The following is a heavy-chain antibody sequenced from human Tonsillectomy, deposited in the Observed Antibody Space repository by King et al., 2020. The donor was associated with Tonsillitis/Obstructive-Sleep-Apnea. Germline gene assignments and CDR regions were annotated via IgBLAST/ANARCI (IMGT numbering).Heavy chain of an antibody. CDR3: ARISSGPVKDAGCSGGSCPLDV. J-gene: IGHJ6*04. Sequence: VTLKESGPVLVKPTETLTLTCTVSGFSLSNARMGVSWIRQPPGKALEWLAHIFSNDEKSYSTSLKSRPTVSKDPSKSQVVLTLTKMEPVDTATYYCARISSGPVKDAGCSGGSCPLDVWGKGTTVTVSS. V-gene: IGHV2-26*01. CDR2: IFSNDEK. CDR1: GFSLSNARMG. D-gene: IGHD2-15*01.